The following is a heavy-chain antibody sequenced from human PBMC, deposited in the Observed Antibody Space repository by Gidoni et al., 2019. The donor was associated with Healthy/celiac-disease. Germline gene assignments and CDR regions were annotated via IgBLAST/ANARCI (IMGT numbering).Heavy chain of an antibody. D-gene: IGHD5-18*01. J-gene: IGHJ3*02. V-gene: IGHV1-2*02. CDR2: INPNSGGT. CDR3: ARVIQLWLYNDAFDI. Sequence: QVQLVQPGAEVKKPGASVQVSGKASGYTFTGYYMHWVRQAPGQGLEWMGWINPNSGGTNYAQKFQGRVTMTRDTSISTAYMELSRLRSDDTAVYYCARVIQLWLYNDAFDIWGQGTMVTVSS. CDR1: GYTFTGYY.